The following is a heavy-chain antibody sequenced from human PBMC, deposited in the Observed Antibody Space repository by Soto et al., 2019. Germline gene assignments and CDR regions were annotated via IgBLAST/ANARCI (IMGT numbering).Heavy chain of an antibody. V-gene: IGHV3-64*01. CDR3: ARVCSTTSCYGAFDI. J-gene: IGHJ3*02. Sequence: EVQLVESGGGLVQPGGSLRLSCAASGFTFSTYAMHWVRQAPGKGLEYVSLISGDGRSTYYANSVKGRFTISRDNSKNTLYLQMGSLRAEDMAVYYCARVCSTTSCYGAFDIWGQGTMLIVSS. CDR1: GFTFSTYA. D-gene: IGHD2-2*01. CDR2: ISGDGRST.